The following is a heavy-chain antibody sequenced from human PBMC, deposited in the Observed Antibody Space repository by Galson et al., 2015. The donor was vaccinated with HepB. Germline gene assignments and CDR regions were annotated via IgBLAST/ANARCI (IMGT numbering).Heavy chain of an antibody. V-gene: IGHV3-30*02. CDR2: IRYDGSNK. D-gene: IGHD3-10*01. Sequence: SLRLSCAASGFTFSNYGMHWVRQAPGKGLEWVAFIRYDGSNKFYADSVKGRFTISRDNSKNTLYLQMNSLRAEDTALYYCAEQRDGSGSFAYYYGMDVWGQGTTVTVSS. CDR1: GFTFSNYG. J-gene: IGHJ6*02. CDR3: AEQRDGSGSFAYYYGMDV.